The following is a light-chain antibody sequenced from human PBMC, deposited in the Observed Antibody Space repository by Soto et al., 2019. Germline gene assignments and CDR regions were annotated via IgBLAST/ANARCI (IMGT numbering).Light chain of an antibody. V-gene: IGKV4-1*01. CDR3: HQYYTPPS. J-gene: IGKJ3*01. Sequence: DIVMTQSPDSLAVSLGERATINCKSSRSVLYSSNNKNYLAWYQQKPGQPPKLLIYWASTRESGVPDRFSGSGSGTDFTLTISSLQAEDEAVYYCHQYYTPPSFGPGTKVD. CDR2: WAS. CDR1: RSVLYSSNNKNY.